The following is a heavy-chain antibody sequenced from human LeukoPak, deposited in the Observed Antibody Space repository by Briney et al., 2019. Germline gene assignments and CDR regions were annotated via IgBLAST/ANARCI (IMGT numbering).Heavy chain of an antibody. CDR1: GGSITSFY. V-gene: IGHV4-59*01. D-gene: IGHD6-6*01. CDR2: VYYSGTT. CDR3: ARAGSLAARPRGFDY. Sequence: PSETLSLTCTVSGGSITSFYWSWLRQPPGKGLEWIGYVYYSGTTNYNPSLKSRVTISVDTSKNQFSLKLSSVTAADTAVYYCARAGSLAARPRGFDYWGQGTLVTVSS. J-gene: IGHJ4*02.